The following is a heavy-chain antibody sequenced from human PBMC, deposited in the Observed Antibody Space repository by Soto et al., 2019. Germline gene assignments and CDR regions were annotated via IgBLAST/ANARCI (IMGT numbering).Heavy chain of an antibody. D-gene: IGHD4-4*01. V-gene: IGHV4-31*03. Sequence: QVQLQESGPGLVKSSQTLSLTCTVSGGSIRSSGYYWSWIRQHPRKGLEWIGYIYDSGTTSYNPSLKSRVAISVDTSKNQFPLKLGSVTAADTAVYFCARGGRTVTPIWRFDPWGQGTRVTVSS. J-gene: IGHJ5*02. CDR3: ARGGRTVTPIWRFDP. CDR2: IYDSGTT. CDR1: GGSIRSSGYY.